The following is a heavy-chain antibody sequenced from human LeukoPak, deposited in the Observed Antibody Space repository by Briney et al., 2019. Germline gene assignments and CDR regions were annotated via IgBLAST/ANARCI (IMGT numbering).Heavy chain of an antibody. CDR3: ARDGGSSSYDFDY. CDR1: GGSISSYY. J-gene: IGHJ4*02. V-gene: IGHV4-59*01. CDR2: IYYSGST. Sequence: PSETLSLTCTVSGGSISSYYWSRIRQPPGKGLEWIGYIYYSGSTNYNPSLKSRVTISVDTSKNQFSLKLSSVTAADTAVYYCARDGGSSSYDFDYWGQGTLVTVS. D-gene: IGHD6-6*01.